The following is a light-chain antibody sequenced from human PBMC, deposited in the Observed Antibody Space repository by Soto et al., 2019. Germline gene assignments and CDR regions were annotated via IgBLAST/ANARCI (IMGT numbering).Light chain of an antibody. V-gene: IGKV3-20*01. J-gene: IGKJ1*01. Sequence: EIVLTQSPGTLSLSPGERATLSCRASQSVSSNYLAWYQQKPGQAPRPLIYGASSRATGIPDRFSGSGAGTEFTLTISRREPEDFAGYYCQQYGSSPWTFGQGNKVEIK. CDR3: QQYGSSPWT. CDR2: GAS. CDR1: QSVSSNY.